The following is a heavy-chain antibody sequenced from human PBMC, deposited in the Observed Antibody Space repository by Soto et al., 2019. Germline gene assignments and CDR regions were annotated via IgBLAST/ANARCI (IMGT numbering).Heavy chain of an antibody. CDR1: GGSVSSGSYY. V-gene: IGHV4-61*01. J-gene: IGHJ5*02. CDR3: ARDYSGYCSGGSCYSGDWFDH. Sequence: SETLSLTGTVSGGSVSSGSYYWSWIRQPPGKGLEWIGYIYYSGSTNYNPSLKSRVTISVDTSKNQFSLKLSSVTAADTAVYYCARDYSGYCSGGSCYSGDWFDHWGQGTLVTVSS. CDR2: IYYSGST. D-gene: IGHD2-15*01.